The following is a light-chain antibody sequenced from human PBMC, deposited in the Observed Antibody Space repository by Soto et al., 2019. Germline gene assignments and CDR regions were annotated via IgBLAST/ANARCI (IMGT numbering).Light chain of an antibody. Sequence: EIVMTQSPATLSVSPGERATLSCRASQSVSSNLAWYQQKPGQAPRLLIYGASTRATGIPARFSGSGSGTEFTLTISSLQSEDFAVYYCKQYNNWPPTWTFGQGNKVEIK. J-gene: IGKJ1*01. CDR1: QSVSSN. V-gene: IGKV3-15*01. CDR3: KQYNNWPPTWT. CDR2: GAS.